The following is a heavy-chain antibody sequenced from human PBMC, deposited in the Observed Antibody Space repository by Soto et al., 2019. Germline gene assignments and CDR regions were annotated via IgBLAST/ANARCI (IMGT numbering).Heavy chain of an antibody. V-gene: IGHV1-69*02. CDR1: GGTLNTYT. CDR3: ARGYCRSATCYEDSNCYMDV. Sequence: QVQLVQSGAEGKKPGSSVKVSCKASGGTLNTYTIRWVRQAPGQGLEWMGRIIPIFGMANSAQKVQGRVTFTADTSTSTAYMELSSLRSEDTAVYYCARGYCRSATCYEDSNCYMDVWGQGTPVTVSS. CDR2: IIPIFGMA. D-gene: IGHD2-2*01. J-gene: IGHJ6*03.